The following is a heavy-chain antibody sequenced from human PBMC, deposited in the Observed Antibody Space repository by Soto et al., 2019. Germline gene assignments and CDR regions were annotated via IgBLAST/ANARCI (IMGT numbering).Heavy chain of an antibody. CDR2: INPSGGSP. V-gene: IGHV1-46*01. Sequence: QVQLVQSGAEVKKPGASVKVSCKASGYTFTRHYIYWVRQAPGEGLQWMGFINPSGGSPVYPQKFQSTVTMTSDTSTTTVYMELSSLRSEDTGVYYCARSRAPGASDAFDIWGQGTMVTVSS. D-gene: IGHD2-8*02. J-gene: IGHJ3*02. CDR1: GYTFTRHY. CDR3: ARSRAPGASDAFDI.